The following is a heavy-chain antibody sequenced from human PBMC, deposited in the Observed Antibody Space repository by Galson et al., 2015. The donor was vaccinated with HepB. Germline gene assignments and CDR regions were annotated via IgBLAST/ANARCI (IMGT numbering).Heavy chain of an antibody. CDR2: ISYDGSNK. V-gene: IGHV3-30-3*01. CDR1: GFTFSSYA. J-gene: IGHJ3*02. Sequence: SLRLSCAASGFTFSSYAMHWVRQAPGKGLEWVAVISYDGSNKYYADSVKGRFTISRDNSKNTLYLQMNSLRAEDTAVYYCASDGITGTTLGAFDIWGQGAMVTVSS. D-gene: IGHD1-7*01. CDR3: ASDGITGTTLGAFDI.